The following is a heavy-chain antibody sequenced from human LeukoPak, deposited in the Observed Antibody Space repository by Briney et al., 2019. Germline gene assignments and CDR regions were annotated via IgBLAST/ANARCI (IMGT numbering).Heavy chain of an antibody. CDR3: ARRGITGTTRGWFDP. D-gene: IGHD1-20*01. CDR2: ISSSSSYI. Sequence: GGSLRLSCAASGFTFSSYSMNWVRQAPGKGLEWVSSISSSSSYIYYADSVKGRFTISRDNAKNSLYLQMNSLRAEDTAVYYCARRGITGTTRGWFDPWRQGTLVSVSS. J-gene: IGHJ5*02. CDR1: GFTFSSYS. V-gene: IGHV3-21*01.